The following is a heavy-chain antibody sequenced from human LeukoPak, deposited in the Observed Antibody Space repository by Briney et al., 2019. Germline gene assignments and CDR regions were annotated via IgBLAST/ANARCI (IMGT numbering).Heavy chain of an antibody. Sequence: SETLSLTCTVSGGSISSSSYYWGWIRQPPGKGLEWIGSIYYSGSTYYNPSLKSRVTISVDTSKNQFSLKLSSVTAADTAVYYCAEGYYYYYYMDVWGKGTTVTVSS. CDR2: IYYSGST. V-gene: IGHV4-39*01. CDR3: AEGYYYYYYMDV. J-gene: IGHJ6*03. CDR1: GGSISSSSYY.